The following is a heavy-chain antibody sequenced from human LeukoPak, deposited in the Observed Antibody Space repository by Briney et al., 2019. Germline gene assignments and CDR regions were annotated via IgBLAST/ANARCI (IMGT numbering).Heavy chain of an antibody. V-gene: IGHV4-34*01. D-gene: IGHD5-24*01. CDR2: INHSGST. J-gene: IGHJ4*02. Sequence: SETLSLTCAVYGGSFSGYYWSWIRQPPGKGLEWIGEINHSGSTNYNPSLKSRVTISVDTFKNQFSLKLSSVTAADTAVYYCARVAWRRWLQSKRYYFDYWGQGTLVTVSS. CDR3: ARVAWRRWLQSKRYYFDY. CDR1: GGSFSGYY.